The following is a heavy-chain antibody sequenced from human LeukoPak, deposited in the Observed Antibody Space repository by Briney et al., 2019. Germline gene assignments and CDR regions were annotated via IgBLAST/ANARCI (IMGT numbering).Heavy chain of an antibody. J-gene: IGHJ4*02. V-gene: IGHV4-34*01. Sequence: SETLSLTCTVSGGSFSGYYWSWIRQPPGKGLEWIGEINHSGSTNYNPSLKSRVTISVDTSKNQFSLKLSSVTAADTAVYYCASLNYYDSTGDYWGQGTLVTVSS. CDR3: ASLNYYDSTGDY. CDR2: INHSGST. D-gene: IGHD3-22*01. CDR1: GGSFSGYY.